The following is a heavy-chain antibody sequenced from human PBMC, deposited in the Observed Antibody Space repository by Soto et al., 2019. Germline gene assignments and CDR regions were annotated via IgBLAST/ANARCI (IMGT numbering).Heavy chain of an antibody. CDR2: IYYSGST. Sequence: SETLSLTCTVSGGSISSYYWSWIRQPPGKGLEWIGYIYYSGSTNYNPSLKSRVTISVDTSKNQFSLKLSSVTAADTAVYYCARVGDYDILTGKFDYWGQGTLVTVSS. CDR3: ARVGDYDILTGKFDY. D-gene: IGHD3-9*01. J-gene: IGHJ4*02. CDR1: GGSISSYY. V-gene: IGHV4-59*01.